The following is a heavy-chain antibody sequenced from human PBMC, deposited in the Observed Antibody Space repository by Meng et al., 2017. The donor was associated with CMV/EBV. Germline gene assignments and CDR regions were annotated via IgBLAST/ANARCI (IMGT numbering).Heavy chain of an antibody. J-gene: IGHJ6*02. V-gene: IGHV4-30-4*02. CDR2: IYYSGST. CDR1: GGSISSGDYY. CDR3: ARDIAWELRPGLPYYYGMDV. Sequence: SETLSLTCTVSGGSISSGDYYWSWIRQPPGKGLEWIGYIYYSGSTYYNPSLKSRVTISVDTSKNQFSLKLSSVTAADTAVYYCARDIAWELRPGLPYYYGMDVWGQGTTVTVSS. D-gene: IGHD1-26*01.